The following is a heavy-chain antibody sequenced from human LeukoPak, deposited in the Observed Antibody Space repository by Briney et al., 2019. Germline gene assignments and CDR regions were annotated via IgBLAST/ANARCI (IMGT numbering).Heavy chain of an antibody. CDR1: GGSISSSTYY. V-gene: IGHV4-39*02. Sequence: SETLSLTCTVSGGSISSSTYYWGWIRQPPGKGLEWIGNIYYSGRTYYNPSLKSRVIISVDTSKNHFSLKLSSVTAADTAVYYCVWGSAWYYFDYWGQGTLVTVSS. J-gene: IGHJ4*02. D-gene: IGHD6-19*01. CDR3: VWGSAWYYFDY. CDR2: IYYSGRT.